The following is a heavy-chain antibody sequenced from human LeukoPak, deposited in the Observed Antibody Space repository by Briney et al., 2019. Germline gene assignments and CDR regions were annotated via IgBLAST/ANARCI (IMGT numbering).Heavy chain of an antibody. D-gene: IGHD3-10*01. CDR3: ARDRAGAQSWVALDP. CDR1: GFTVSNDY. Sequence: PGGSLRLSCAASGFTVSNDYMAWVRQAPGRGLEWVSLIYGDGTTFYTDSVKGRFTISRDNFKNTLYLQMSSLRPEDTALYYCARDRAGAQSWVALDPWDQGTLVTVSS. CDR2: IYGDGTT. V-gene: IGHV3-66*02. J-gene: IGHJ5*02.